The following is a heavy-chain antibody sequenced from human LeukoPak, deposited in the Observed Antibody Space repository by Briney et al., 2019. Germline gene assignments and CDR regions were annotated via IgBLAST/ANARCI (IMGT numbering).Heavy chain of an antibody. CDR3: ARDRAGRVPAAIFNY. CDR1: GYTFTGYY. V-gene: IGHV1-2*02. Sequence: ASVKVSCKASGYTFTGYYMHWVRQAPGQGLEWMGWINPNSGGTNYAQKFQGRVNMTRDTSISTAYMELSRLRSDDTAVYYCARDRAGRVPAAIFNYWGQGTLVTVSS. CDR2: INPNSGGT. J-gene: IGHJ4*02. D-gene: IGHD2-2*01.